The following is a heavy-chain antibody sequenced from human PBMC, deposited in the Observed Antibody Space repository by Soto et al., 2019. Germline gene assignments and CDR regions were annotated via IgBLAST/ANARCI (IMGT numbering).Heavy chain of an antibody. D-gene: IGHD3-22*01. V-gene: IGHV3-33*01. J-gene: IGHJ5*02. CDR1: GFTFNNYG. CDR3: ARDLDSNWFDP. CDR2: IWYDGSNK. Sequence: GGSLRLSCAASGFTFNNYGMHWVRQAPGKGLEWVAVIWYDGSNKYYVDSVKGRFTISRDNSKNTLYLQMNSLRAEDTAVYYCARDLDSNWFDPWGQGTLVTVSS.